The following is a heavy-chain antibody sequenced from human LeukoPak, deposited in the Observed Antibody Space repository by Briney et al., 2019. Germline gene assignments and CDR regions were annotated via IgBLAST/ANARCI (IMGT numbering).Heavy chain of an antibody. CDR2: FYYSGST. CDR1: GGSISSSSYY. J-gene: IGHJ4*02. D-gene: IGHD2-2*01. Sequence: SSETLSLTCTVSGGSISSSSYYWGWIRQPPGKGLEWIGSFYYSGSTYYNPSLKSRVTISVDTSKNQFSLKLSSVTAADTAVYYCATVSPGYCSSINCYGYYFDYWGQGILVTVSS. CDR3: ATVSPGYCSSINCYGYYFDY. V-gene: IGHV4-39*01.